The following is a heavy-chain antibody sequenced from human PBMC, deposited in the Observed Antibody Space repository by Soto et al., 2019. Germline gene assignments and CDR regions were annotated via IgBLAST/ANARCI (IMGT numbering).Heavy chain of an antibody. Sequence: QVQLVQSGAEVKKPGASVKVSCKASGYTFTSYDINWVRQATGQGLEWMGWMNPNSGNTGYAQKFQGGVTVTRHTSICTAYMELSCLRSEVTAVYYCAREGSGSWSNFDYWGQRTLVTVSS. CDR3: AREGSGSWSNFDY. J-gene: IGHJ4*02. V-gene: IGHV1-8*01. D-gene: IGHD6-13*01. CDR2: MNPNSGNT. CDR1: GYTFTSYD.